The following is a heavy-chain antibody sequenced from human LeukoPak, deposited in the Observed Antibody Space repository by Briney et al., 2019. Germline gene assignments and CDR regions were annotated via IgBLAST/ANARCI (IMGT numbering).Heavy chain of an antibody. CDR3: ASRFAYYDFWSGSQRDY. V-gene: IGHV4-39*01. CDR2: IYYSGST. Sequence: SETLSLTCTVSGGSISSSSYYWGWIRQPPGKGLEWIGSIYYSGSTYYNPFLKSRVTISVDTSKNQFSLKLSSVTAADTAVYYCASRFAYYDFWSGSQRDYWGQGTLVTVSS. CDR1: GGSISSSSYY. J-gene: IGHJ4*02. D-gene: IGHD3-3*01.